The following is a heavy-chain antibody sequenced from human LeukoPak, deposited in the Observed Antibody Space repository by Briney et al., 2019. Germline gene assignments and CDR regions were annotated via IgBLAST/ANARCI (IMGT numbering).Heavy chain of an antibody. CDR1: GFTFSSYG. Sequence: GGSLRLSCAASGFTFSSYGMHWARQAPGKGLEWVAVIWYDGSNKYYADSVKGRFTISRDNSKNTLYLQMNSLRAEDTAVYYCARDLLLEWLLFDYYYYGMDVWGQGTTVTVS. CDR2: IWYDGSNK. D-gene: IGHD3-3*01. J-gene: IGHJ6*02. CDR3: ARDLLLEWLLFDYYYYGMDV. V-gene: IGHV3-33*01.